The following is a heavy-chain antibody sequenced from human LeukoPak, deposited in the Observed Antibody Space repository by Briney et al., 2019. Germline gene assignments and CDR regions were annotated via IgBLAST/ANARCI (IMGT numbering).Heavy chain of an antibody. D-gene: IGHD1-26*01. CDR3: ARVRWELASGGHFDY. Sequence: PGGSLRLSCAASGFTFSSYNMNWVRQAPGKGLEWVSYISSSSSTIYYADSVKGRFTISRDNAKNSLYLQMNSLRAEDTAVYYCARVRWELASGGHFDYWGQGTLVTVSS. CDR1: GFTFSSYN. CDR2: ISSSSSTI. V-gene: IGHV3-48*04. J-gene: IGHJ4*02.